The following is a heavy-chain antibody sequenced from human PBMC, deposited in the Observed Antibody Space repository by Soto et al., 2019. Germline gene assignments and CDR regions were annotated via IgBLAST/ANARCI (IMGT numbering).Heavy chain of an antibody. J-gene: IGHJ5*02. D-gene: IGHD3-22*01. CDR3: ARGRDYYDSSGYYSYNWFDP. CDR1: GGTFSSYA. V-gene: IGHV1-69*13. Sequence: SVKVSCKASGGTFSSYAISWVRQAPGQGLERMGGIIPIFGTANYAQKFQGRVTITADESTSTAYMELSSLRSEDTAVYYCARGRDYYDSSGYYSYNWFDPWGQGTLVTVSS. CDR2: IIPIFGTA.